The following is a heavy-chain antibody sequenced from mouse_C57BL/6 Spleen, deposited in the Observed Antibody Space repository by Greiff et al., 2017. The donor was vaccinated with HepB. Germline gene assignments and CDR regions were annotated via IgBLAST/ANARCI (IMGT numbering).Heavy chain of an antibody. V-gene: IGHV5-17*01. CDR1: GFTFSDCG. CDR3: ARTYYGSSYNPLFDY. J-gene: IGHJ2*01. CDR2: ISSGSSTI. Sequence: EVQLVESGGGLVKPGGSLKLSCAASGFTFSDCGMHWVRQAPEKGLEWVAYISSGSSTIYYADTVKGRFTISRDNAKNTLFLQMTSLRSEDTAMYYCARTYYGSSYNPLFDYWGQGTTLTVSS. D-gene: IGHD1-1*01.